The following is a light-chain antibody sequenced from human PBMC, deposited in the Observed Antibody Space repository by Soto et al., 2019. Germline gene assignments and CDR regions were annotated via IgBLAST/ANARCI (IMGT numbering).Light chain of an antibody. CDR1: SSNIGAGYD. Sequence: QSVLTQPPSVSGAPGQRVTISCTGSSSNIGAGYDVHWYQHLPGTAPKLLIYGNNNRPSGVPDRFSGSKSGTSASLAITGLQAEDEADYYRQSSDNNLSALFGGGTKLTVL. J-gene: IGLJ2*01. CDR2: GNN. CDR3: QSSDNNLSAL. V-gene: IGLV1-40*01.